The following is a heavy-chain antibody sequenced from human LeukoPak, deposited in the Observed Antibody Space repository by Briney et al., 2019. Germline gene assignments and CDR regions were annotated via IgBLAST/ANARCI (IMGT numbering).Heavy chain of an antibody. J-gene: IGHJ6*02. V-gene: IGHV3-21*01. Sequence: KAGGSLRLSCAASGLTFSSYSMNWVRQAPGKGLEWVSSISSSSSYIYYADSVKGRFTISRDNSKNTLYLQMNSLRAEDTAVYYCASQPVRFLEWLPHSDYYYYGMDVWGQGTTVTVSS. CDR3: ASQPVRFLEWLPHSDYYYYGMDV. CDR1: GLTFSSYS. CDR2: ISSSSSYI. D-gene: IGHD3-3*01.